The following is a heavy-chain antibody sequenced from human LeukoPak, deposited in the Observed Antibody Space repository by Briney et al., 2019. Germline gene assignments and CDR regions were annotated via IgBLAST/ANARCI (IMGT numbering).Heavy chain of an antibody. V-gene: IGHV3-15*01. J-gene: IGHJ4*02. CDR2: IKSKTDGGTT. Sequence: PGGSLRLSCAASGFTFSNAWMSWVRQAPGKGLEWVGRIKSKTDGGTTDYAAPVKGRFTISRDDSKNTLYLQMNSLKTEDTAVYYCTTPVWSPPVPHDYWGQGTLVTVSS. CDR1: GFTFSNAW. D-gene: IGHD3-10*01. CDR3: TTPVWSPPVPHDY.